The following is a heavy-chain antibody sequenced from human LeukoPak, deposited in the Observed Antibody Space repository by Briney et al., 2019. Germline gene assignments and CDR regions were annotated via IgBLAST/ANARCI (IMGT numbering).Heavy chain of an antibody. CDR3: ATYRQVLLPFES. V-gene: IGHV3-23*03. J-gene: IGHJ4*02. Sequence: GGSLRLSCAASGFTFNTYGMSWVRQAPGKGLEWVSIIYSGGSTFYADSVKGRFTISRDNSKSTLSLQMNSLRAEDTAIYYCATYRQVLLPFESWGQGTLVTVSS. CDR2: IYSGGST. CDR1: GFTFNTYG. D-gene: IGHD2-8*02.